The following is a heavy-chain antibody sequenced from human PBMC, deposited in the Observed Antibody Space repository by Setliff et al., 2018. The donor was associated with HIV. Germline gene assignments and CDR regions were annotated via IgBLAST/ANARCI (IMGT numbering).Heavy chain of an antibody. Sequence: GGSLRLSCAASGFTFNYFWMSWVRQAPGKGLEWVANIKQDGSEKNYVDSVKGRFTISRDTAKNSLYLQMNSLRAEDTAVYYCARGARGYSYGWGQGTLVTVSS. CDR1: GFTFNYFW. CDR3: ARGARGYSYG. D-gene: IGHD5-18*01. J-gene: IGHJ4*02. V-gene: IGHV3-7*01. CDR2: IKQDGSEK.